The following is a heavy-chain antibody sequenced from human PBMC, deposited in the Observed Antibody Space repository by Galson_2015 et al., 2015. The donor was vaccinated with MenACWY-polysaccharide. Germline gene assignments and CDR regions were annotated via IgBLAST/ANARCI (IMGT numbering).Heavy chain of an antibody. D-gene: IGHD4-17*01. Sequence: SLRLSCAASGFTVSNNYMNWFRQTPEKGLEWVSLIYSGGSTHYADSVKGRFTISRDSSKNTLYLQMNSLRAEDTAWYYCASNGDQDYWGQGTLVTVSS. V-gene: IGHV3-53*01. CDR2: IYSGGST. J-gene: IGHJ4*02. CDR3: ASNGDQDY. CDR1: GFTVSNNY.